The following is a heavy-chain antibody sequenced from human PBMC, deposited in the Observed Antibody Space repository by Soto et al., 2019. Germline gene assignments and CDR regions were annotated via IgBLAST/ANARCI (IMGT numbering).Heavy chain of an antibody. Sequence: QLHLVQSGAVVKKPGASVTVSCSASGYPVTAYYMHWVRQAPGRGLEWMGGINPATGAAKYTQTFPGRFTMTRDTATGTVFMELSGLTSEDTAVFYCARGGGVGVAGSAAFDMWGQGTLVTVSS. D-gene: IGHD3-3*01. J-gene: IGHJ3*02. CDR3: ARGGGVGVAGSAAFDM. CDR2: INPATGAA. CDR1: GYPVTAYY. V-gene: IGHV1-2*02.